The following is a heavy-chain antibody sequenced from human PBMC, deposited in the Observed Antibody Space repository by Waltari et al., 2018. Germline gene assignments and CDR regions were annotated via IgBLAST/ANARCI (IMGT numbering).Heavy chain of an antibody. CDR3: ARDGRETRPYYYGMDV. CDR2: IIPIFGTA. J-gene: IGHJ6*02. CDR1: GGTFSSYA. D-gene: IGHD2-15*01. Sequence: QVQLVLSGAEVEKPGSSVKVSCKASGGTFSSYAISWVHPAPGQGLDWMGRIIPIFGTANYAQKFQGRVTITADKSTSTAYMELSSLRSEDTAVYYCARDGRETRPYYYGMDVWGQGTTVTVSS. V-gene: IGHV1-69*08.